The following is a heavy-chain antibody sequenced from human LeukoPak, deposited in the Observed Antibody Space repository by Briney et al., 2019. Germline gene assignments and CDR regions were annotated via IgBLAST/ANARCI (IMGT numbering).Heavy chain of an antibody. CDR1: GYTFSNYY. V-gene: IGHV1-46*01. CDR2: IGGST. CDR3: ARSAQQYCSSTSCYPDY. D-gene: IGHD2-2*01. J-gene: IGHJ4*02. Sequence: ASVKVSCKASGYTFSNYYIHWVRQAPGQGLEWMGIIGGSTNYAQKFQGRVTITADESTSTAYMELSSLRSEDTAVYYCARSAQQYCSSTSCYPDYWGQGTLVTVSS.